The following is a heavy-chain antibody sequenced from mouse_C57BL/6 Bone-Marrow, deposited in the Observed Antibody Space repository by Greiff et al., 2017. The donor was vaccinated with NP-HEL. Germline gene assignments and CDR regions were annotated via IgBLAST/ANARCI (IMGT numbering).Heavy chain of an antibody. CDR2: IYPGDGDT. CDR1: GYAFSSSW. J-gene: IGHJ2*01. D-gene: IGHD1-1*02. CDR3: ARSHYGYLDY. V-gene: IGHV1-82*01. Sequence: VQLQQSGPELVKPGASVKISCKASGYAFSSSWMNWVKQRPGKGLEWIGRIYPGDGDTNYNGKFKGKATLTADKSSSTAYMQLSSLTSEDSAVYFCARSHYGYLDYWGQGTTLTVSS.